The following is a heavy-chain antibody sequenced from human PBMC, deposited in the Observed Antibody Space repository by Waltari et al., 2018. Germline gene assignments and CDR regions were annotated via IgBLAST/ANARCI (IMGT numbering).Heavy chain of an antibody. Sequence: QVQLQQWGAGLLKPSETLSLTCAVYGGSFSGYYWSWIRQPPGKGLEWIGEINHSGSTNDNPSRKSRVTISVDTSKNQFSLKLSSVTAADTAVYYCARGGVEIPTGFDPWGQGTLVTVSS. CDR2: INHSGST. CDR1: GGSFSGYY. J-gene: IGHJ5*02. V-gene: IGHV4-34*01. CDR3: ARGGVEIPTGFDP.